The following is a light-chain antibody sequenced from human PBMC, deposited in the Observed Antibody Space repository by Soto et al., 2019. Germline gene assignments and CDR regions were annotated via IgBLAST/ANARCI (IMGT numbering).Light chain of an antibody. V-gene: IGKV3-11*01. CDR3: QQRSSWPWT. CDR2: DAS. J-gene: IGKJ1*01. CDR1: QSVRSS. Sequence: EILLTQSPATLSLSPGERATLSCRASQSVRSSLAWYQQKPGQAPRLLIYDASTRATGIPGSFSGSGSGTDFTLIISNLEPEDFAVYYCQQRSSWPWTFGQGAKVEIK.